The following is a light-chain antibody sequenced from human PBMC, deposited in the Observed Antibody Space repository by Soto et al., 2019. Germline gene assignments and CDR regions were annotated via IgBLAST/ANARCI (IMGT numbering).Light chain of an antibody. J-gene: IGLJ2*01. CDR3: SSYTSSSTVV. V-gene: IGLV2-14*01. CDR1: SSDVGIYKY. Sequence: QSALTQPASVSGSPGQSITISCTGTSSDVGIYKYVSWYQQHPGKAPNLMIYKVTNRPSGVSNRFSGSKSGNTASLTISWLQAEDEADYYCSSYTSSSTVVFGGGTKLTVL. CDR2: KVT.